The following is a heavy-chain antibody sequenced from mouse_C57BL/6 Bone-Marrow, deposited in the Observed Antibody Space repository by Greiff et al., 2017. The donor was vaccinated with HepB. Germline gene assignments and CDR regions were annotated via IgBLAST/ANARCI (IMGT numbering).Heavy chain of an antibody. J-gene: IGHJ3*01. CDR1: GYTFTSYG. Sequence: QVQLQQSGAELARPGASVKLSCKASGYTFTSYGISWVKQRTGQGLEWIGEIYPRSGNTYYNEKFKGKATLTADKSSSTAYMELRSLTSEDSAVYVCARVVAYYYGSSPAWFAYWGQGTLVTVSA. D-gene: IGHD1-1*01. V-gene: IGHV1-81*01. CDR3: ARVVAYYYGSSPAWFAY. CDR2: IYPRSGNT.